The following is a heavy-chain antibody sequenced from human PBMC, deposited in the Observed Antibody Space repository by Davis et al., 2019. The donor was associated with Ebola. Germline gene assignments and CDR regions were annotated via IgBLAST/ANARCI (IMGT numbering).Heavy chain of an antibody. CDR2: INHSGST. CDR1: GGSFSGYS. D-gene: IGHD2-2*01. J-gene: IGHJ6*02. CDR3: ARGVGGYCSSTSCRAEYYYGMDV. V-gene: IGHV4-34*01. Sequence: MPSQTLSLTCALYGGSFSGYSWTWIRQPPGKGLEWIGEINHSGSTNYNPSLKSRVTISVDTSKNQFSLKLSSVTAADTAVYYCARGVGGYCSSTSCRAEYYYGMDVWGQGTTVTVSS.